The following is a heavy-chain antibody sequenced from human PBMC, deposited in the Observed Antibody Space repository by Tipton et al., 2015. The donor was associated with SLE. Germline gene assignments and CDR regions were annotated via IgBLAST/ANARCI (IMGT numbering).Heavy chain of an antibody. CDR2: IYYSGST. CDR1: GGSISSYY. CDR3: ARPHIMAAAGDQAPTAFDI. Sequence: TLSLTCTVSGGSISSYYWSWIRQPPGKGLEWIGYIYYSGSTNYNPSLKSRVTISVDTSKNQFSLKLSSVTAADTAVYYCARPHIMAAAGDQAPTAFDIWGYGTTVTV. D-gene: IGHD6-13*01. V-gene: IGHV4-59*01. J-gene: IGHJ3*02.